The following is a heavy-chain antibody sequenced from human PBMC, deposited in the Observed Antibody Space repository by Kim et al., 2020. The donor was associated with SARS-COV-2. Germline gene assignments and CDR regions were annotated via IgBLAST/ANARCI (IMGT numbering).Heavy chain of an antibody. CDR1: GFTFSSYS. Sequence: GGSLRLSCAASGFTFSSYSMNWVRQAPGKGLEWVSSISSSSSYIYYADSVKGRFTISRDNAKNSLYLQMNSLRAEDTAVYYCARAKNLLGTRSFIYDYWGQGTLVTVSS. V-gene: IGHV3-21*01. CDR2: ISSSSSYI. J-gene: IGHJ4*02. CDR3: ARAKNLLGTRSFIYDY. D-gene: IGHD1-7*01.